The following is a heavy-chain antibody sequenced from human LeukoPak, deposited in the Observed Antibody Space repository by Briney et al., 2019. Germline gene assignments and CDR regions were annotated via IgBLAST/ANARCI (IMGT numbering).Heavy chain of an antibody. J-gene: IGHJ4*02. CDR1: GYTFTGYY. CDR2: INPNSGGT. CDR3: ARASRGSGWYSSYFDY. V-gene: IGHV1-2*06. Sequence: GASVKVSCKASGYTFTGYYMHWVRQAPGQGLEWMGRINPNSGGTNYAQKFQGRVTMTRDTSISTAYMELSRLRSDDTAVYYCARASRGSGWYSSYFDYWGQGTLVTVSS. D-gene: IGHD6-19*01.